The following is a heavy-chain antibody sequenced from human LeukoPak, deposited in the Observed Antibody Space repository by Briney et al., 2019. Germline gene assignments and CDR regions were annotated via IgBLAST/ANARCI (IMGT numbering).Heavy chain of an antibody. CDR2: ISGSGGST. J-gene: IGHJ4*02. CDR1: GFTFSKYT. V-gene: IGHV3-23*01. Sequence: PGGSLRLSCVASGFTFSKYTMSWVRQAPGKGLEWVSAISGSGGSTYYADSVKGRLTISRDNSKNTLYLQMNSLRAEDTAVYYCAKLYCSGGSCYFDYWGQGTLVTVSS. D-gene: IGHD2-15*01. CDR3: AKLYCSGGSCYFDY.